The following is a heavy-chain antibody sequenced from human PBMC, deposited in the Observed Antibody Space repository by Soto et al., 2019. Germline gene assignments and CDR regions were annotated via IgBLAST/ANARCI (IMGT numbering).Heavy chain of an antibody. J-gene: IGHJ4*02. CDR3: AKGGHLGSGYYYNPYYFDY. CDR1: GFTFSSYG. Sequence: QVQLVESGGGVVQPGRSLRLSCAASGFTFSSYGMHWVRQAPGKGLEWVAVISYDGSNKYYADSVKGRFTISRDNSKNTLYLQMNSLRAEDTAVYYCAKGGHLGSGYYYNPYYFDYWGQGTLVTVSS. D-gene: IGHD3-10*01. CDR2: ISYDGSNK. V-gene: IGHV3-30*18.